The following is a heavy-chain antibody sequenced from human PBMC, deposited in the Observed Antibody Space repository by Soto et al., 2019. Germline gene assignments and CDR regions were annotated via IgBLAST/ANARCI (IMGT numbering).Heavy chain of an antibody. CDR2: IWYDGSNK. Sequence: GGSLRLSCAASGFTFSSYGMHWVRQAPGKGLEWVAVIWYDGSNKYYADSVKGRFTISRDNSKNTLYLQMNSLRAEDRAAYYCARELRGDYYYDYWGQGTLVTVSS. CDR3: ARELRGDYYYDY. D-gene: IGHD3-3*01. V-gene: IGHV3-33*01. J-gene: IGHJ4*02. CDR1: GFTFSSYG.